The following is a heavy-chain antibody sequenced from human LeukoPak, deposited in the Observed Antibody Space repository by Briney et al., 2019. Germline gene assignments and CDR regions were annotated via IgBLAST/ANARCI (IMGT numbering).Heavy chain of an antibody. CDR1: GFTFSSYA. CDR2: ISYDGSNK. CDR3: AKLRGRHDAFDI. V-gene: IGHV3-30-3*02. J-gene: IGHJ3*02. Sequence: GGSLRLSCAASGFTFSSYAMHWVRQAPGKGLEWVAVISYDGSNKYYADSVKGRFTISRDNSKNTLYLQMNSLRAEDTAVYYCAKLRGRHDAFDIWGQGTMVTVSS.